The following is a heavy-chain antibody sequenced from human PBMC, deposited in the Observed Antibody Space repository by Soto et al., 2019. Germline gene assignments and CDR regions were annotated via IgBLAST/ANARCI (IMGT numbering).Heavy chain of an antibody. CDR1: GGSFSGYY. J-gene: IGHJ4*02. D-gene: IGHD2-2*01. V-gene: IGHV4-34*01. Sequence: TSETLSLTCAVYGGSFSGYYWSWIRQPPGKGLEWIGEINHSGSTNYNPSLKSRVTISVDTSKNQFSLKLSSVTAADTAVYYCARGARWDCSSTSCSPLNFDYWGQGTLVTVSS. CDR2: INHSGST. CDR3: ARGARWDCSSTSCSPLNFDY.